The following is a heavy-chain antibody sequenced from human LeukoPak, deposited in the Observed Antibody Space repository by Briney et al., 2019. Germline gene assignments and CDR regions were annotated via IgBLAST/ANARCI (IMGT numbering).Heavy chain of an antibody. J-gene: IGHJ4*02. CDR2: ISSSSSTI. D-gene: IGHD1/OR15-1a*01. CDR3: ARDGLKAGTTGGFDY. Sequence: GGSLRLSCAASGFTFSSYSMNWVRQAPGKGLEWVSYISSSSSTIYYADSVEGRFTISRDNAKNSLYLQMNSLRDEDTAVYYCARDGLKAGTTGGFDYWGQGTLVTVSS. CDR1: GFTFSSYS. V-gene: IGHV3-48*02.